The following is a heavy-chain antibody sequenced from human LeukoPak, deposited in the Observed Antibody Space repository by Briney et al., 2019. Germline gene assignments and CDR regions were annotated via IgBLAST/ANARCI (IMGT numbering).Heavy chain of an antibody. J-gene: IGHJ3*02. D-gene: IGHD4-23*01. CDR3: ARELRWFYKPDDAFDI. V-gene: IGHV4-59*01. CDR2: IYYSGST. Sequence: SETLSLTCTVSGGSISSYYWSWIRQPPGKGLEWIGYIYYSGSTNYNPSLKSRVTISVDTSKNQFSLKLSSVTAADTAVYYCARELRWFYKPDDAFDIWGQGTMVTVSS. CDR1: GGSISSYY.